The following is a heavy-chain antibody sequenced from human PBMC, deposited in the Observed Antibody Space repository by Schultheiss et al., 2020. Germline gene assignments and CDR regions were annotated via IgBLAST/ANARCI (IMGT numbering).Heavy chain of an antibody. J-gene: IGHJ6*02. Sequence: GGSLRLSCAASGFTFSNAWMSWVRQAPGKGLEWVSSISSSSSYIYYADSVKGRFTISRDNAKNSLYLQTNSLRAEDTAVYYCARDRIDYYDSSGYYYSSYYYYYGMDVWGQGTTVTVSS. CDR2: ISSSSSYI. V-gene: IGHV3-21*01. CDR1: GFTFSNAW. D-gene: IGHD3-22*01. CDR3: ARDRIDYYDSSGYYYSSYYYYYGMDV.